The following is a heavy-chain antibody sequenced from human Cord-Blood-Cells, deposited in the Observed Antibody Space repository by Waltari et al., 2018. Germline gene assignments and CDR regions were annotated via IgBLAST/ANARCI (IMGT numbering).Heavy chain of an antibody. D-gene: IGHD3-3*01. V-gene: IGHV4-4*07. CDR3: ARIYYDFWSGSTGNWFDP. Sequence: QVQLQESGPGLVKPSETLSLTCTVSGGSISSSYWSWIRQPAGKGLEWIGRIYTSGSTNYNPSLKSRVTMSVDTSKNQFSLKLSSVTAADTAVYYCARIYYDFWSGSTGNWFDPWGQGTLVTVSS. CDR2: IYTSGST. CDR1: GGSISSSY. J-gene: IGHJ5*02.